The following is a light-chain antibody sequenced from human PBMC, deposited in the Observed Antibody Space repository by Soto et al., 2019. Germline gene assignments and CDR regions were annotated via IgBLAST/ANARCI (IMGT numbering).Light chain of an antibody. J-gene: IGKJ1*01. Sequence: DIQMTQSPSSLSASVGDRVTITCRASQGISNYLAWYQQKPGKIPKVLIYAASTLQSGVPSRFSGSGSGTDLPLTSSSRQSEDVATYYCQKYNNAPWTFGQGTKVEIK. V-gene: IGKV1-27*01. CDR2: AAS. CDR1: QGISNY. CDR3: QKYNNAPWT.